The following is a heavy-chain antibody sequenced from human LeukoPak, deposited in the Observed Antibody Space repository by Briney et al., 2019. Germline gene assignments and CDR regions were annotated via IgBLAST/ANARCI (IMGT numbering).Heavy chain of an antibody. CDR2: IRSEPNSYAT. CDR3: TRGQKYISGYTVTELGSGYFDY. Sequence: GGSLRLSCAASGFTFSGSAMHWVRQASGKGLEWVGRIRSEPNSYATAYAASVKGRFTISRDDSKNTAYLQMSSLKTEDTAVYYCTRGQKYISGYTVTELGSGYFDYWGQGTLVTVSS. D-gene: IGHD5-18*01. CDR1: GFTFSGSA. J-gene: IGHJ4*02. V-gene: IGHV3-73*01.